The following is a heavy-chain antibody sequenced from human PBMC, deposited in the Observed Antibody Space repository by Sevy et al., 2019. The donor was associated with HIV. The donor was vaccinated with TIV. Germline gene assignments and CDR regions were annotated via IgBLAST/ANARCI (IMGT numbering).Heavy chain of an antibody. CDR2: IKQDGSEK. J-gene: IGHJ4*02. Sequence: GGSLRLSCAASGFTFSSYWMSWVRQAPGKGLEWVDNIKQDGSEKYYVDSVKGRFTISRDNAKNSLYLQMNSLRAEDTAVYYCARDKIRFLEWLGSASDYWGQGTLVTVSS. D-gene: IGHD3-3*01. CDR3: ARDKIRFLEWLGSASDY. CDR1: GFTFSSYW. V-gene: IGHV3-7*03.